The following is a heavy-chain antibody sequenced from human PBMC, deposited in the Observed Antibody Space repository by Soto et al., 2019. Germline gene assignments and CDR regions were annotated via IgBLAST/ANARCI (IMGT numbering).Heavy chain of an antibody. J-gene: IGHJ3*02. CDR3: AIGRAAAGVLGAFDI. D-gene: IGHD6-13*01. CDR1: GGSISSGGYY. Sequence: SETLSLTCTVSGGSISSGGYYWSWIRQHPGKGLEWIGYIYYSGSTYYNPSLKSRVTISVDTSKNQFSLKLSSVTAADTAVYYCAIGRAAAGVLGAFDIWGQGTMVTVSS. V-gene: IGHV4-31*03. CDR2: IYYSGST.